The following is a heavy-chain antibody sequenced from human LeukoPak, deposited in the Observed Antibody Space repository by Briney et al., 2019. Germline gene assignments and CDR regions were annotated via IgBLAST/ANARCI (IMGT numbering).Heavy chain of an antibody. V-gene: IGHV3-23*01. CDR2: ISGSGGGS. D-gene: IGHD5-12*01. CDR1: GITLSNYG. J-gene: IGHJ4*02. Sequence: GGSLRLSCAVSGITLSNYGMSWVRQAPGKGLEWVAGISGSGGGSNYADSVKGRFTISRDNSKNTLYLQMNSLRVDDTAVYFCAKGRGFSAYAWGQGTLVTVSS. CDR3: AKGRGFSAYA.